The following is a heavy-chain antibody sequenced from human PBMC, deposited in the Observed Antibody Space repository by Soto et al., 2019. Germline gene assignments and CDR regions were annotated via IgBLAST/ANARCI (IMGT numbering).Heavy chain of an antibody. V-gene: IGHV3-33*01. CDR2: IWYDGSNK. CDR1: WVNFNNHG. D-gene: IGHD1-7*01. Sequence: GSLKLCWAASWVNFNNHGIHRVRQAPGKGLEWVAVIWYDGSNKYYADSVKGRFTISRDNSKNTLYLQMNSLRAEDTAVYYCARDSPTGTTYYYYGMDVWGQGTTVTVSS. J-gene: IGHJ6*02. CDR3: ARDSPTGTTYYYYGMDV.